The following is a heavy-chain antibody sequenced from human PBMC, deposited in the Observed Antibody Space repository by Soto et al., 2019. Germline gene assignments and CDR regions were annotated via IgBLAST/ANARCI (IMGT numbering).Heavy chain of an antibody. CDR3: ARLLTNSYYYGSSGYYQLFDP. D-gene: IGHD3-22*01. V-gene: IGHV3-21*01. J-gene: IGHJ5*02. CDR1: GFTFSSYS. CDR2: ISSSSSYI. Sequence: PGGSLRLSCAASGFTFSSYSMNWVRQAPGKGLEWVSSISSSSSYIYYADSVKGRFTISRDNAKNSLYLQMNSLRAEDTAVYYCARLLTNSYYYGSSGYYQLFDPWGQGTLVTVSS.